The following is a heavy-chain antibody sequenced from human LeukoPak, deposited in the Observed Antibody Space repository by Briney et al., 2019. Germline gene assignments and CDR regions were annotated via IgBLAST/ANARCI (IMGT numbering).Heavy chain of an antibody. J-gene: IGHJ3*02. D-gene: IGHD3-10*01. CDR1: GGSFSGYY. CDR2: INHSGST. CDR3: ASRWFGESPAASKTNDAFDI. V-gene: IGHV4-34*01. Sequence: SETLSLTYAVYGGSFSGYYWSWIRQPPGKGLEWIGEINHSGSTNYNPSLKSRVTISVDTSKNQFSLKLSSVTAADTAVYYCASRWFGESPAASKTNDAFDIWGQGTMVTVSS.